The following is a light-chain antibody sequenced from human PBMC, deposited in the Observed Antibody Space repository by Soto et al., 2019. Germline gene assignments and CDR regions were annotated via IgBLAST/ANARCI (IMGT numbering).Light chain of an antibody. CDR2: SNN. J-gene: IGLJ1*01. Sequence: QSVLTQPPSASGTPGQRVTISCSGSSSNIGSNTVNWYQQLPGTAPKLLIYSNNQRPSGVHDRFSGSKSGTSASLAISGLQSEDEADYYCAAWDDSLNGPYVFGTGTKVTVL. CDR3: AAWDDSLNGPYV. V-gene: IGLV1-44*01. CDR1: SSNIGSNT.